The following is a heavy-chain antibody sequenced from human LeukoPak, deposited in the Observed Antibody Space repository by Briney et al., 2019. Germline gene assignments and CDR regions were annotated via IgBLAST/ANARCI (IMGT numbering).Heavy chain of an antibody. CDR2: IYYSGST. CDR1: GGSISSGGYY. CDR3: ARDRGPYSGYDSYYFDY. Sequence: SETLSLTCTVSGGSISSGGYYWSWLRQHPGKGLEWIGYIYYSGSTYYNPSLKSRVTISVDTSKNQFSLKLSSVTAADTAVYYCARDRGPYSGYDSYYFDYWGQGTLVTVSS. J-gene: IGHJ4*02. D-gene: IGHD5-12*01. V-gene: IGHV4-31*03.